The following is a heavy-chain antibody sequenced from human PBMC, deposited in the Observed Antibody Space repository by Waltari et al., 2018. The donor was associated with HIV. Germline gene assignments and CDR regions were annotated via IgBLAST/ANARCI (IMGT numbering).Heavy chain of an antibody. V-gene: IGHV3-7*01. J-gene: IGHJ4*02. CDR2: IKQDGREK. CDR1: GFTFSSYW. Sequence: EVQLVESGGGLVQPGGSLRLSCAASGFTFSSYWMSWVRQAPGKGLEGVANIKQDGREKYYVDSVKGRFTISRDNAKNSLYLQMNSLRAEDTAVYYCARGSMGSGSYPGTYWGQGTLVTVSS. D-gene: IGHD1-26*01. CDR3: ARGSMGSGSYPGTY.